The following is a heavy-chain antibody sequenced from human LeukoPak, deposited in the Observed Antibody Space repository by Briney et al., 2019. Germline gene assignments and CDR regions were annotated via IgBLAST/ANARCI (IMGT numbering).Heavy chain of an antibody. Sequence: GRSLRLSCAAPGITFSSFGMHWLRQAPGKGLEWVAFIWYDGSNKYYADSVKGRFTISRDNSKNTLYLQMNSLRAEDTAVYYCARAPSSIAARPDYWGQGTLVTVSS. J-gene: IGHJ4*02. V-gene: IGHV3-33*01. CDR2: IWYDGSNK. CDR3: ARAPSSIAARPDY. CDR1: GITFSSFG. D-gene: IGHD6-6*01.